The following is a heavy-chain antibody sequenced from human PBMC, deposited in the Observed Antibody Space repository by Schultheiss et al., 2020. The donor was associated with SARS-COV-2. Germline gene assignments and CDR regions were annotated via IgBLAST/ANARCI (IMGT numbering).Heavy chain of an antibody. V-gene: IGHV3-9*01. D-gene: IGHD2-2*01. Sequence: GGSLRLSCAASGFTFDDYAMHWVRQAPGKGLEWVSGISGNGGSTYYADSVKGRFTISRDNSKNTLYLQMNSLRAEDTAVYYCAKDLVGTSLGQDYWGQGTLVTVSS. CDR2: ISGNGGST. J-gene: IGHJ4*02. CDR1: GFTFDDYA. CDR3: AKDLVGTSLGQDY.